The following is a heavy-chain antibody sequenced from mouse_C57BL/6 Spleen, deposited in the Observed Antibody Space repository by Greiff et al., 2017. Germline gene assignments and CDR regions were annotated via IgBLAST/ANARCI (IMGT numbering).Heavy chain of an antibody. CDR1: GYPFTDYE. J-gene: IGHJ3*01. V-gene: IGHV1-15*01. Sequence: VQLQQFGAELVRLGASVTLSSKASGYPFTDYEMPWVKQTPVHGLEWIGAFEPETGGTAYNQKFKGKAILTADKSSSTAYMELRSLTSEDSAVYYCTRDREIYYDYDGFAYWGQGTLVTVSA. CDR3: TRDREIYYDYDGFAY. CDR2: FEPETGGT. D-gene: IGHD2-4*01.